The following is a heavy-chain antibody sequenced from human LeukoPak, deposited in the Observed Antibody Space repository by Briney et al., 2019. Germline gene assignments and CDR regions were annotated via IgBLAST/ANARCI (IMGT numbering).Heavy chain of an antibody. CDR2: ISGSGGST. D-gene: IGHD6-13*01. Sequence: PGGSLRLSCAASGFTFSSYAMSWVRQAPGKGLEWVSAISGSGGSTYYADSVKGRFTISRDNSKNTLYLQMNSLRAEDTAVYYCAKDRSGYSSSWDGGWFDPWGQGTLVTVSS. V-gene: IGHV3-23*01. J-gene: IGHJ5*02. CDR3: AKDRSGYSSSWDGGWFDP. CDR1: GFTFSSYA.